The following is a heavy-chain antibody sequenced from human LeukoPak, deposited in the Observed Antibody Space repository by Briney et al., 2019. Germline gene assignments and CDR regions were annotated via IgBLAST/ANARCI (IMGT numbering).Heavy chain of an antibody. D-gene: IGHD1-26*01. V-gene: IGHV4-59*01. J-gene: IGHJ4*02. Sequence: PSETLTLTCTVSGVSISSYYWSWIRQPPGKGLEWVGYIYYNGSTNYKPSLKSRVTISVDTSKNQFSLKLSSVTAADTAVYYCARVESYSHFDYWGQGTLVTVSS. CDR3: ARVESYSHFDY. CDR1: GVSISSYY. CDR2: IYYNGST.